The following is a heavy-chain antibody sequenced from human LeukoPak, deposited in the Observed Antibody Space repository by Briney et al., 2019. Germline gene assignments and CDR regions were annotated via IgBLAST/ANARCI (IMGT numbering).Heavy chain of an antibody. CDR2: ISGSGGST. CDR3: AKDGLRFLEWYLGYFDL. V-gene: IGHV3-23*01. Sequence: GGSLRLSCAASGFTFSSYAMSWVRQTPGKGLEWVSSISGSGGSTNYADSVTGRFTISRGNSNNTPYLQMNSLRADDTAVYYCAKDGLRFLEWYLGYFDLWGRGTLVTVSS. D-gene: IGHD3-3*01. J-gene: IGHJ2*01. CDR1: GFTFSSYA.